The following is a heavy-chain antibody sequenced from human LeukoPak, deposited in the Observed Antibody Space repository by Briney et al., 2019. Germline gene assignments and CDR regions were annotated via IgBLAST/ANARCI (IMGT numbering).Heavy chain of an antibody. CDR2: LSSSSTI. V-gene: IGHV3-48*01. J-gene: IGHJ4*02. CDR3: ARDRGYYFDY. Sequence: GSLRLSCAASGFAFSTYSMNWVRQAPGKGLEWVSFLSSSSTIYYADSVKGRFTISRDNAKNSLYLQINSLRAEDTAMYYCARDRGYYFDYWGQGALVTVSS. CDR1: GFAFSTYS. D-gene: IGHD3-10*01.